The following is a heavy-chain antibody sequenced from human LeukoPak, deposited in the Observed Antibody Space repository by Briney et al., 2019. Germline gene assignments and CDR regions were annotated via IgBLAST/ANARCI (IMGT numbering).Heavy chain of an antibody. CDR2: MLDSATT. CDR1: GGSISSNPNY. CDR3: ARGVYTGVAGTDY. Sequence: SETLSLICSVSGGSISSNPNYWGWVRQPPGKGLEWIASMLDSATTYYNPSLKSRVTISLDTSKNQFSLKLKSITAADTAVYYCARGVYTGVAGTDYWGQGILVTVSS. V-gene: IGHV4-39*07. J-gene: IGHJ4*02. D-gene: IGHD6-19*01.